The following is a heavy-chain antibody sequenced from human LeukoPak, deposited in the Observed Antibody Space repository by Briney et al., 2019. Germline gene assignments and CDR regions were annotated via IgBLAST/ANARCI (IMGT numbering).Heavy chain of an antibody. V-gene: IGHV4-39*01. CDR3: ASAYYYGSGSFDY. CDR1: GGSISSSSYY. CDR2: IYYSGST. J-gene: IGHJ4*02. D-gene: IGHD3-10*01. Sequence: PSETLSLTCTVSGGSISSSSYYWGWIRQPPGKGLEWIGSIYYSGSTYYNPSLKSRVTISVDTSKNQFSLKLSSVTAADTAVYYCASAYYYGSGSFDYWGRGTLVTVSS.